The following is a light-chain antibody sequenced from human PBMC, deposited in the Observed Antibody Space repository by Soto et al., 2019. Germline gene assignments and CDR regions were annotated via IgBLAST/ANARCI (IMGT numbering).Light chain of an antibody. CDR2: SNT. Sequence: QSVLTQPPSASGTPGQRVTISCSGSSSNIGSNSVNWYQQLPGTAPKLLISSNTQRPSWVPDRFSGSKSGTSASLAISGLQSEDEADYYCATWDDSLSGQVFGGGTKLTVL. CDR1: SSNIGSNS. J-gene: IGLJ3*02. CDR3: ATWDDSLSGQV. V-gene: IGLV1-44*01.